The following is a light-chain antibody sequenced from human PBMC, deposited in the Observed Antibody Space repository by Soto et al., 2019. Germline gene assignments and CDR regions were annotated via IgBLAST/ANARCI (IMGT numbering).Light chain of an antibody. CDR3: QRRSNWPVT. J-gene: IGKJ1*01. V-gene: IGKV3-11*01. Sequence: EIVLTQSPATLSLSPGERATLSCRASQSVSTYLAWYQRKPGQAPRLLIYDASSRATGIPARFSGSGSGTEFTLTISSLEPEDFAVYYCQRRSNWPVTFGQGTRVDIK. CDR2: DAS. CDR1: QSVSTY.